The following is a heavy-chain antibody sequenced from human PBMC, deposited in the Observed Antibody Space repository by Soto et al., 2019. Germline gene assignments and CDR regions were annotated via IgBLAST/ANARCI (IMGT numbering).Heavy chain of an antibody. V-gene: IGHV4-4*02. CDR2: IYHSGST. D-gene: IGHD3-16*02. J-gene: IGHJ6*02. CDR3: ARAWPSVDSYSSRVMDV. CDR1: GGSISSSNW. Sequence: QVQLQESGPGLVKPSGTLSVTCAVSGGSISSSNWWNWVRQPPGKGLEWIGEIYHSGSTNYNPSLRSRVTITLDKSKNQFSLRVKSVTAADKAEYYCARAWPSVDSYSSRVMDVWGQANTVTVSS.